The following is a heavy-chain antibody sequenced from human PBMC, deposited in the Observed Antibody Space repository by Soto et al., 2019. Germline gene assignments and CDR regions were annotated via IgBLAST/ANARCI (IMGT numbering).Heavy chain of an antibody. CDR1: CGCISSSTYF. CDR3: ARLESLLRWGPDLSNNSFNI. D-gene: IGHD2-21*02. V-gene: IGHV4-39*01. J-gene: IGHJ3*02. CDR2: IYNSGST. Sequence: QVQLQQSGPGLVKPSETLSVTCTVSCGCISSSTYFWGWIRQPPVKGLDWIGSIYNSGSTYYNPSLHTRVNTSVPTSKNQFSRNLSSVTAADPAVYYCARLESLLRWGPDLSNNSFNILGQGTTVTVSS.